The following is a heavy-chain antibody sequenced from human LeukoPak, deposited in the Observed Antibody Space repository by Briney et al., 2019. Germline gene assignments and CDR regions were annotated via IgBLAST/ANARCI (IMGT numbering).Heavy chain of an antibody. CDR3: AKDFWSGNYQSGGLDV. J-gene: IGHJ6*02. D-gene: IGHD3-3*01. CDR1: GFTFRNFA. Sequence: GGSLRLSCAASGFTFRNFAMSWVRQAPGKGLEWVSHCTNNADATYYADSVKGRFTVSRDNSNNILYLQLDSLRAEDAAVYYCAKDFWSGNYQSGGLDVWAQGSTVTVSS. CDR2: CTNNADAT. V-gene: IGHV3-23*01.